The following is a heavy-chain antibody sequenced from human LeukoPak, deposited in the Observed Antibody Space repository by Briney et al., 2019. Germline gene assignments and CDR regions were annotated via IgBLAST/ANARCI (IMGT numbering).Heavy chain of an antibody. CDR2: MNPNSGNT. Sequence: ASVKVSCKASGYTFTSYDINWVRQATGQGLEWMGWMNPNSGNTGYAQKFQGRVTMTRNTSISTAYMELSSLRSEDTAVYYCARGRVGSIPRFVMVTAINPFYYFDCWGQGTLVTVSS. J-gene: IGHJ4*02. D-gene: IGHD2-21*02. CDR3: ARGRVGSIPRFVMVTAINPFYYFDC. CDR1: GYTFTSYD. V-gene: IGHV1-8*01.